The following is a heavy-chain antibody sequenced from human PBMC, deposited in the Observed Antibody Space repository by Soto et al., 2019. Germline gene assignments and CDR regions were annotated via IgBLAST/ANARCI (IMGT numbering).Heavy chain of an antibody. CDR1: GFTFSGYW. CDR2: IKADGSGE. CDR3: ARILTAVATHF. V-gene: IGHV3-7*01. Sequence: EVQLVESGGGLVQPGGSLRLSCVVSGFTFSGYWMTWVRQAPGKGLQWVANIKADGSGEYYVDSVKGRFTISRDNAKNSLYLQMNSLRAEDTAVYFCARILTAVATHFWGQGTLVTVSS. J-gene: IGHJ4*02. D-gene: IGHD4-17*01.